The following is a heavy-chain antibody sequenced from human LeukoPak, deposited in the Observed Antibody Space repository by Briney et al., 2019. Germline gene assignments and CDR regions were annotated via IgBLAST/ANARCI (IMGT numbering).Heavy chain of an antibody. D-gene: IGHD3-16*02. J-gene: IGHJ4*02. CDR2: INPNSGDT. Sequence: ASVKVSCKASGYIFTGYYMHWVRQAPGQGLEWMGRINPNSGDTNSAQKFQGRITMTRDTSISTAYMELSRLRSDDTAMYYCARDDYVWGSYRSDDYWGQGTLVTVSS. CDR1: GYIFTGYY. V-gene: IGHV1-2*06. CDR3: ARDDYVWGSYRSDDY.